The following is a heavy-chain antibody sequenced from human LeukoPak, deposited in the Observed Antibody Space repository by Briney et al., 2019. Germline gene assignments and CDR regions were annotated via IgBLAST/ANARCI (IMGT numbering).Heavy chain of an antibody. CDR2: IYTSGST. J-gene: IGHJ6*03. D-gene: IGHD3-3*01. CDR1: GGSISSYY. CDR3: ARRVYYYYMDV. V-gene: IGHV4-4*09. Sequence: SETLSLTCTVSGGSISSYYWSWIRRPPGKGLEWIGYIYTSGSTNYNPSLKSRVTISVDTSKNQSSLKLSSVTAADTAVYYCARRVYYYYMDVWGKGTTVTVSS.